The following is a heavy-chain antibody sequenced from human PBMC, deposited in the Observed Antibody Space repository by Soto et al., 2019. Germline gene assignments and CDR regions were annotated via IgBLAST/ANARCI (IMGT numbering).Heavy chain of an antibody. J-gene: IGHJ4*02. Sequence: QVQLQESGPGLVKASQTLSLTCSVSGASTVSHYHWTWIRQPPGKGLEWMGYIFNSGTTFYNPSLTSRLSISMDTSGNHFSLELRSVTAVDTAVYYCALALGPTTGLDYWGQGTLVTVSS. D-gene: IGHD1-26*01. CDR3: ALALGPTTGLDY. V-gene: IGHV4-31*02. CDR2: IFNSGTT. CDR1: GASTVSHYH.